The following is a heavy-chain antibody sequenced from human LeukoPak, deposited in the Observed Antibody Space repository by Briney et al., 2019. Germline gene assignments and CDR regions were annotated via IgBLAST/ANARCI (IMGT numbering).Heavy chain of an antibody. CDR1: GFTFSNAW. Sequence: GGSLRLSCAASGFTFSNAWMSWVRQAPGKGLEWVSYISSSSSTIYYADSVKGRFTISRDNAKNTVYLQMNSLRAEDTAVYYCARGGNGWSWGQGTLISVSS. J-gene: IGHJ5*02. V-gene: IGHV3-48*01. CDR2: ISSSSSTI. D-gene: IGHD6-19*01. CDR3: ARGGNGWS.